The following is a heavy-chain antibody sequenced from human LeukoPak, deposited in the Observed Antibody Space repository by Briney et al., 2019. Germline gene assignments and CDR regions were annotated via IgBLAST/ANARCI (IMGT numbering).Heavy chain of an antibody. CDR1: GFTFSSYW. CDR2: IKQDGSEK. CDR3: ARAMTTVTTTATAQFDY. J-gene: IGHJ4*02. D-gene: IGHD4-17*01. Sequence: SGGSLRLSCAASGFTFSSYWMSRVRQAPGKGLKWVANIKQDGSEKYYVDSVKGRFTISRDNAKNSLYLQMNSLRAEDTAVYYCARAMTTVTTTATAQFDYWGQGTLVTVSS. V-gene: IGHV3-7*01.